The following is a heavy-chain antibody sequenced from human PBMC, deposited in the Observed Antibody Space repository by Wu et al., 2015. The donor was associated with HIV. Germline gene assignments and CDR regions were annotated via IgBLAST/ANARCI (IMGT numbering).Heavy chain of an antibody. CDR2: MNPKSGNT. J-gene: IGHJ5*02. V-gene: IGHV1-8*01. CDR1: ESTFTSYF. Sequence: QVQLVQSGAEVKKPGASVRVSCKASESTFTSYFMHWVRQAAGQGLEWMGWMNPKSGNTEYAQKFQGRVTMTRNTAISTAYMEMSSLRSEDTAVYFCAREFHYDTSGYYYRVHNWFDPWGQGTLVTVS. CDR3: AREFHYDTSGYYYRVHNWFDP. D-gene: IGHD3-22*01.